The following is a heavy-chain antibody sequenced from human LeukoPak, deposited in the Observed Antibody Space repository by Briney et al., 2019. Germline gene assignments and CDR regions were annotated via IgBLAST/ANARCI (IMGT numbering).Heavy chain of an antibody. J-gene: IGHJ4*02. D-gene: IGHD3-10*01. V-gene: IGHV1-2*02. CDR1: GYTFTGYY. Sequence: GASVKVSCKASGYTFTGYYVHWVRQAPGQGLEWMGWINPNSGGTNYAQKFQGRVTMTRDTSISTAYMELSRLRSDDTAVYYCARVATMVRGVINQLLGYWGQGTLVTVSS. CDR3: ARVATMVRGVINQLLGY. CDR2: INPNSGGT.